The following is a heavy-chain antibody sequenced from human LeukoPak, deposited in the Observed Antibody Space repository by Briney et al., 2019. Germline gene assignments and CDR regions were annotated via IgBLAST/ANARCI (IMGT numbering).Heavy chain of an antibody. CDR3: ARMAYYYDSDGYSQLDY. D-gene: IGHD3-22*01. V-gene: IGHV4-61*01. CDR2: IYTSGST. J-gene: IGHJ4*02. Sequence: PSETLSLTCTVSGVSVSSGTYYWTWIRQPPGKGLEWIGNIYTSGSTNYSPSLKGRLTISLDTSKNQFSLKLSSVTAADTAVYYCARMAYYYDSDGYSQLDYWGQGTLVTVSS. CDR1: GVSVSSGTYY.